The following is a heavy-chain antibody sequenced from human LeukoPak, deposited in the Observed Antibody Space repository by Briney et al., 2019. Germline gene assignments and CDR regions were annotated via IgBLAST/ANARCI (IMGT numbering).Heavy chain of an antibody. CDR3: AKDRNYYGAGSFFGD. J-gene: IGHJ4*02. CDR1: GFTFTSYG. V-gene: IGHV3-30*18. Sequence: PGGSLRLSCAASGFTFTSYGMHWVRQAPGKGLEWVAATSYDGGNKWYVDSVKGRFTISRENSKNTLYLQMNSLRAEDTAVYYCAKDRNYYGAGSFFGDWGQGTLVTVPS. CDR2: TSYDGGNK. D-gene: IGHD3-10*01.